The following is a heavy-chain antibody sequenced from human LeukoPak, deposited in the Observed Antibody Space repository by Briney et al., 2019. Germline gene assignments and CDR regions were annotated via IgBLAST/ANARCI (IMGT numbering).Heavy chain of an antibody. Sequence: GGSLSLSCAASGFTFSNYAMTWVRQAPGKGLEWVSAVSAGGGDTYYADSVKGRFTISRDNSKSTLYLQMNSLRAEDTAVYYCAKDYCTGTNCYGDYWGQGTLVTVSS. J-gene: IGHJ4*02. CDR3: AKDYCTGTNCYGDY. CDR2: VSAGGGDT. D-gene: IGHD2-2*01. CDR1: GFTFSNYA. V-gene: IGHV3-23*01.